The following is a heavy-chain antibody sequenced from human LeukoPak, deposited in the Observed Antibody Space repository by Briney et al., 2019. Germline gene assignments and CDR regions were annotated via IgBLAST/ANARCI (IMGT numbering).Heavy chain of an antibody. CDR2: IGGSGGT. CDR3: GIRDTSAYYVF. CDR1: GFTFRSYA. J-gene: IGHJ4*02. V-gene: IGHV3-23*01. D-gene: IGHD3-22*01. Sequence: GGSLRLSCTGSGFTFRSYALSCVRQAPGTGLEWVSAIGGSGGTYYADSVKGRFTISRDNSKNALYLQMNGLRAEDTAVYYCGIRDTSAYYVFWGQGTLVTVSS.